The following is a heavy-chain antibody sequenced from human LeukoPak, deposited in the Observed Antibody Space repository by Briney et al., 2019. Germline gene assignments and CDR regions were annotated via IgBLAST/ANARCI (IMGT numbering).Heavy chain of an antibody. CDR2: IYYSGST. Sequence: SETLSLTCTVSGGSISSSSYYWGWIRQPPGKGLEWIGSIYYSGSTYYNPSLKSRVTISVDTSKNQFSLKLSSVTAADTAVYYCARDNRDYGDYSGRAFDIWGQGTMVTVSS. J-gene: IGHJ3*02. D-gene: IGHD4-17*01. CDR1: GGSISSSSYY. V-gene: IGHV4-39*02. CDR3: ARDNRDYGDYSGRAFDI.